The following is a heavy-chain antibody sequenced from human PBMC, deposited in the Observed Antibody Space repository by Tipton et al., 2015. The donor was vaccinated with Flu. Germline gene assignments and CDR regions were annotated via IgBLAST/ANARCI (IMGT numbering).Heavy chain of an antibody. Sequence: GLVKPSETLSLTCTVSSGSIRSTNYFCAWIRQPPGKRLELIGSIYPSGTTYYNPSLKSRVTISADTSKSQFSLRLRSVTAADTAAYYCARLSYYDVDLKNFYFDYWGQGALVTVSS. V-gene: IGHV4-39*01. CDR2: IYPSGTT. D-gene: IGHD3-10*02. J-gene: IGHJ4*02. CDR1: SGSIRSTNYF. CDR3: ARLSYYDVDLKNFYFDY.